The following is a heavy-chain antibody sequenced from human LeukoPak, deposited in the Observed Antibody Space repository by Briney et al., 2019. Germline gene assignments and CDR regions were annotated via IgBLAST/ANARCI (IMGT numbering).Heavy chain of an antibody. D-gene: IGHD3-10*01. CDR1: GGSFSGYY. V-gene: IGHV4-34*01. CDR3: ARGPDYYGSGSYSFDY. CDR2: INHSGST. J-gene: IGHJ4*01. Sequence: SETLSLTCAVYGGSFSGYYWSWIRQPPGKGLEWIGEINHSGSTNYNPSLKSRVTISVDTSKNQFSLKLGSVTAADTAVYYCARGPDYYGSGSYSFDYWGQEPWSPSPQ.